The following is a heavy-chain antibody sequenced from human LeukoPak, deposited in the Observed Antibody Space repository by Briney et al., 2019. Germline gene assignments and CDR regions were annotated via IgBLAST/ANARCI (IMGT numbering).Heavy chain of an antibody. D-gene: IGHD4-11*01. CDR3: VAEVIEVTMGDY. CDR2: FDVEDGET. V-gene: IGHV1-24*01. CDR1: GHTLSDLS. Sequence: GASVKVSCKVSGHTLSDLSIHWVRQSPGKGLKWMGGFDVEDGETIYAQEFEGRVIMTEDTATETAYMELSSLRSEDTAVYYCVAEVIEVTMGDYWGRGTLVTVSS. J-gene: IGHJ4*02.